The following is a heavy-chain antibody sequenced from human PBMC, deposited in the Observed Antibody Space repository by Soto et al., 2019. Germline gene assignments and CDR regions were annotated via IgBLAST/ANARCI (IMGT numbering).Heavy chain of an antibody. Sequence: QVQLVESGGGLVKPGGSLRLSCAASGFTFSDYYMSWIRQAPGTGLEWLSFISSGSSIVYYAGSVEGRLTISRDDARNSVYLQINSLRAEDTAVYYCATWMHEKALYYHYYMDVWGQGTTVTVSS. V-gene: IGHV3-11*01. D-gene: IGHD5-12*01. J-gene: IGHJ6*03. CDR1: GFTFSDYY. CDR2: ISSGSSIV. CDR3: ATWMHEKALYYHYYMDV.